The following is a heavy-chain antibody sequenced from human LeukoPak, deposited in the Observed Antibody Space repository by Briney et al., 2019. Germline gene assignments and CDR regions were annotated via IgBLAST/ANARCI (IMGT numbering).Heavy chain of an antibody. CDR1: GFTFSSHA. CDR2: ISGSGADT. D-gene: IGHD1-14*01. Sequence: GGSLRPSCAASGFTFSSHAMSWVRQGPGKGLEWVSGISGSGADTYYADSVKGRFTISRDNSKNTLSLHMNSLRAEDTAAYYCAKEGYETGTTSKGYYDYWGPGTLVTVSS. V-gene: IGHV3-23*01. CDR3: AKEGYETGTTSKGYYDY. J-gene: IGHJ4*02.